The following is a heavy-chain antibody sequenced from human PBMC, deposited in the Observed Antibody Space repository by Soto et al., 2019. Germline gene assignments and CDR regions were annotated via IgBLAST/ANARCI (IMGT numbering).Heavy chain of an antibody. D-gene: IGHD6-13*01. CDR3: ASTRAAAGSYYYYYGMDV. CDR2: ISYDGSNK. CDR1: GFTFSSYA. V-gene: IGHV3-30-3*01. Sequence: PGGSLRLSYAASGFTFSSYAMHWVRQAPGKGLEWVAVISYDGSNKYYADSVKGRFTISRDNSKNTLYLQMNSLRAEDTAVYYCASTRAAAGSYYYYYGMDVWGQGSTVTVS. J-gene: IGHJ6*02.